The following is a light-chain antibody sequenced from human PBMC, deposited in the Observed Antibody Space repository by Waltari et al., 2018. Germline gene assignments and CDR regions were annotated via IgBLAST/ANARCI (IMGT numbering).Light chain of an antibody. CDR3: YSTDITGDQRV. V-gene: IGLV3-10*01. CDR2: EEN. Sequence: SYELTQPPSVSVSPGQTARITCSGNALPNRFVYWDQQKSGQAPVLGILEENKRPSEIPERLSGSTSGTLATLTVSGAQVEDEGDYYCYSTDITGDQRVFGGGTKLTVL. CDR1: ALPNRF. J-gene: IGLJ2*01.